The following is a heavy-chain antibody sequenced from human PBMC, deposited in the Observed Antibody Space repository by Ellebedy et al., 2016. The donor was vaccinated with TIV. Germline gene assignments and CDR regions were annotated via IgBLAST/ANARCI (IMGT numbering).Heavy chain of an antibody. CDR2: IRSKAYGGTT. J-gene: IGHJ4*02. CDR3: TRDLLLWFGEPYYFDY. V-gene: IGHV3-49*04. Sequence: GESLKISCTASGFTFGDYAMSWVRQAPGKGLEWVGFIRSKAYGGTTEYAASVKGRFTISRDDSKSIAYLQMNSLKTEDTAVYYCTRDLLLWFGEPYYFDYWGQGTLVTVSS. D-gene: IGHD3-10*01. CDR1: GFTFGDYA.